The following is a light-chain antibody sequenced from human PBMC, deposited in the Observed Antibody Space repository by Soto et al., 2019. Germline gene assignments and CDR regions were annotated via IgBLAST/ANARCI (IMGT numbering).Light chain of an antibody. Sequence: EIVLTQSPGTLSVSPGERATLSCRASQSVGSNYLAWYQQKPGQATRLLIYGASHRATGIPDRFSGSGAGTDFTLTISRLEPEDCAVYYCQQYGNSPQTFGQGTKLEIK. J-gene: IGKJ2*01. CDR2: GAS. CDR3: QQYGNSPQT. CDR1: QSVGSNY. V-gene: IGKV3-20*01.